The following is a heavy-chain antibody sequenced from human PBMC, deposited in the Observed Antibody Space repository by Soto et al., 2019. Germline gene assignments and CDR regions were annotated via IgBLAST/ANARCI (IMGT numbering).Heavy chain of an antibody. D-gene: IGHD3-9*01. CDR1: GYHLTSYG. CDR2: ISAYNGYT. V-gene: IGHV1-18*01. Sequence: QVQLVQSGAEVKKPGASVKVSCKASGYHLTSYGISWVRQAPGQGLEWMGWISAYNGYTNYAQKFQGRGTLTTDTSTSTAYMELRSLRSDDTAVYYCATTTGYSYYYYGMGVWGQGTTVTVSS. CDR3: ATTTGYSYYYYGMGV. J-gene: IGHJ6*02.